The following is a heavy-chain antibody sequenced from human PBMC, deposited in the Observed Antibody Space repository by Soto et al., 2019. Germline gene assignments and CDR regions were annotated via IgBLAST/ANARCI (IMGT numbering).Heavy chain of an antibody. CDR2: IKLDGSEE. Sequence: EVQLVESGGGLVQPGGSLRLSCAASGFTFSDYWMSWVRQAPGKGLEWVANIKLDGSEEYYVDSVKGRFTISRDNAKNSGSLQMNSLRVEDTAVYYCARLHRGQWRYHLDYWGQGTLVTVSS. D-gene: IGHD6-19*01. J-gene: IGHJ4*02. V-gene: IGHV3-7*01. CDR3: ARLHRGQWRYHLDY. CDR1: GFTFSDYW.